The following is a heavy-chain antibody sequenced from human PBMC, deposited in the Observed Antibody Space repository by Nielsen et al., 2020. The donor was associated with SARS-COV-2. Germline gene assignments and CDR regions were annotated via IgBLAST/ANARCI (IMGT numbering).Heavy chain of an antibody. D-gene: IGHD3-3*01. CDR3: ASHYDFWSGYYPGNYFDY. CDR1: GFTFSSYA. J-gene: IGHJ4*02. CDR2: ISYDGSNK. Sequence: GESLKISCAAPGFTFSSYAMHWVRQAPGKGLEWVAVISYDGSNKYYADSVKGRFTISRDNSKNTLYLQMNSLRAEDTAVYYCASHYDFWSGYYPGNYFDYWGQGTLVTVSS. V-gene: IGHV3-30*04.